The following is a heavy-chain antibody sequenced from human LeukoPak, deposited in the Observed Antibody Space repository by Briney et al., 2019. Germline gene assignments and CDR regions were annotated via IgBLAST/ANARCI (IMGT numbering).Heavy chain of an antibody. D-gene: IGHD2-21*02. CDR1: GGSISSYY. CDR2: IYYSGST. CDR3: ARQGDDYAFDI. V-gene: IGHV4-59*08. Sequence: PSETLSLTCTVSGGSISSYYWSWLRQPPGKGLEWIGYIYYSGSTNYNPSLKSRVTISVDTSKNQFSLKLSSVTAADTAVYYCARQGDDYAFDIWGQGTMVTVSS. J-gene: IGHJ3*02.